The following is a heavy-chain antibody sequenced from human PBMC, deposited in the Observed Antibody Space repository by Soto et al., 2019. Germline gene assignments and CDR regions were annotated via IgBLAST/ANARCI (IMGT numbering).Heavy chain of an antibody. Sequence: PGGSLRLSCASSGVTLSTYVMTWVCRAPGKGLEWVSVSSASGGSTYYADSVKGRFTISRDNSKNTLYLQMNSLRAEDTAVYYYAGEGYSYCAGDFAYWGQGTLVTVSS. D-gene: IGHD5-18*01. CDR1: GVTLSTYV. CDR2: SSASGGST. J-gene: IGHJ4*02. CDR3: AGEGYSYCAGDFAY. V-gene: IGHV3-23*01.